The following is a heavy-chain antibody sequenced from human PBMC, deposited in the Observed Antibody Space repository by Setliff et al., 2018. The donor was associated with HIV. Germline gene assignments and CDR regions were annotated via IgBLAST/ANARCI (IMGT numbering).Heavy chain of an antibody. Sequence: GGSLRLSCTTSGFNFGDYGMTWVRQAPGKGLEWVSSIRTDGDATYYADSVKGRFTISRDNSKNTLYLQMNSLRAEDTAVYYCAKEVLEIAVAASWGQGTLVTVSS. J-gene: IGHJ4*02. CDR1: GFNFGDYG. D-gene: IGHD6-19*01. V-gene: IGHV3-23*01. CDR3: AKEVLEIAVAAS. CDR2: IRTDGDAT.